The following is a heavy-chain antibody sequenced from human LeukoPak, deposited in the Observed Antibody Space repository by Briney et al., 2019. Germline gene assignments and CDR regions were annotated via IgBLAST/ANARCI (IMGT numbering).Heavy chain of an antibody. J-gene: IGHJ4*02. CDR2: IFYSAST. CDR3: AHTARMYSSAFS. CDR1: GGPLSGSNFY. Sequence: PSETLSLTCTVSGGPLSGSNFYWGWVRQPPGKGLEWLGNIFYSASTYYNPSLKGRVTMSVDTSKNQFSLRLNSVTAADTAVYYCAHTARMYSSAFSWGQGTLVTVSS. V-gene: IGHV4-39*01. D-gene: IGHD6-6*01.